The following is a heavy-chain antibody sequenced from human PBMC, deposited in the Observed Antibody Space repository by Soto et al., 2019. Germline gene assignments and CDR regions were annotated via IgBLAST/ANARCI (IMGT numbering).Heavy chain of an antibody. V-gene: IGHV4-59*01. D-gene: IGHD2-2*01. CDR3: AREYCRSTRCYVDY. CDR2: IYYNGST. Sequence: QVQLQESGPGLVKPSETLSLTCTVSGGSISSYYWSWIRHPPGKGLEWIGYIYYNGSTNYNPSLKSRVTLSVDTSKNQFSLKRSSVPAADTAVYYCAREYCRSTRCYVDYWGQGTLVTVSS. CDR1: GGSISSYY. J-gene: IGHJ4*02.